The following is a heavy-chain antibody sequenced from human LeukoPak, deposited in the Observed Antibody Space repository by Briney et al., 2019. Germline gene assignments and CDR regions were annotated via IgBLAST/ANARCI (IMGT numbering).Heavy chain of an antibody. V-gene: IGHV1-2*06. Sequence: ASVKVSCKASGYTFTDYYMHWVRQAPGQGLEWMGRINPHSGGTNYAQKFQGRVSMTRDTSINTAYMEVGRLTSDDTAVYYCARVTWKTVVAAPDYWGQGTLVTVSS. CDR1: GYTFTDYY. J-gene: IGHJ4*02. CDR3: ARVTWKTVVAAPDY. D-gene: IGHD2-15*01. CDR2: INPHSGGT.